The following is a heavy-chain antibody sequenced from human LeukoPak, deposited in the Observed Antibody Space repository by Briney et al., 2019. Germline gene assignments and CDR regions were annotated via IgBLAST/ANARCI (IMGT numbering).Heavy chain of an antibody. J-gene: IGHJ4*02. CDR2: IYYSGST. D-gene: IGHD6-13*01. Sequence: PSQTLSLTRTVSGGSISSGDYYWSWIRQPPGKGLEWIGYIYYSGSTYYNPSLKSRVTISVDTSKNQFSLKLSSVTAADTAVYYCARGGSSRFPFLDYWGQGTLVTVSS. CDR3: ARGGSSRFPFLDY. CDR1: GGSISSGDYY. V-gene: IGHV4-30-4*08.